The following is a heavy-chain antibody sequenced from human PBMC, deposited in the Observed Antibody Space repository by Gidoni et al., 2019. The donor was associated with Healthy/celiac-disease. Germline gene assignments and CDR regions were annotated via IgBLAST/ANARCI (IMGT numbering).Heavy chain of an antibody. Sequence: EVQLVESGGGLLQPGRSLRLSCPASGFTFDDYAMHWVRQAPGKGLGWVSGISWNSGSIGYADSVKGRFTISRDNAKNSLYLQMNSLRAEDTALYYCAKDIKGTIFGVVFDYWGQGTLVTVSS. CDR2: ISWNSGSI. CDR1: GFTFDDYA. V-gene: IGHV3-9*01. CDR3: AKDIKGTIFGVVFDY. D-gene: IGHD3-3*01. J-gene: IGHJ4*02.